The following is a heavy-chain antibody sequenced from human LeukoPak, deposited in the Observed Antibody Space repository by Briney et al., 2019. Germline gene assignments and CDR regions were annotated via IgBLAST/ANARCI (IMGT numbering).Heavy chain of an antibody. CDR2: IYTGGST. J-gene: IGHJ4*02. CDR3: ARLPTYYYDSSGYYYVDY. D-gene: IGHD3-22*01. V-gene: IGHV3-66*01. Sequence: PGGSLRLSCAASGFTVSNTYMSWVRQAPGKGLECVSVIYTGGSTFYADSVKGRFTISRDNSKNTLYLQMNSLRAEDTAVYYCARLPTYYYDSSGYYYVDYWGQGTLVTVSS. CDR1: GFTVSNTY.